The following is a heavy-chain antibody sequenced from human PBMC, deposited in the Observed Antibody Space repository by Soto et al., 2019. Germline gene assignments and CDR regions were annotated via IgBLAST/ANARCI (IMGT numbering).Heavy chain of an antibody. Sequence: LRLSCQASGFNFDNYGMHWVRQAPGKGLEWVAVITYDGSFQYYADSVKGRFTISRDNSKNTLSLHLNTLKPADTAVYYCARVGGDDFGDSGGFDYWGQGTLVTVSS. V-gene: IGHV3-30*03. CDR1: GFNFDNYG. D-gene: IGHD4-17*01. CDR2: ITYDGSFQ. CDR3: ARVGGDDFGDSGGFDY. J-gene: IGHJ4*02.